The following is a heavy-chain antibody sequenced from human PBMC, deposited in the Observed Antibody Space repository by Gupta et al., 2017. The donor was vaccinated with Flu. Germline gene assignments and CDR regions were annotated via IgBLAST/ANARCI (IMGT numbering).Heavy chain of an antibody. V-gene: IGHV3-23*01. CDR2: ISGSGGIT. CDR3: AKDPHAQVVGYNGYFDL. CDR1: A. D-gene: IGHD2-15*01. Sequence: AMSWVRQVPGKGLQWVSIISGSGGITEYAASVKGRFTISRDNSKNTLYLQMKSLRAEDSAIYYCAKDPHAQVVGYNGYFDLWGRGTLVTVSS. J-gene: IGHJ2*01.